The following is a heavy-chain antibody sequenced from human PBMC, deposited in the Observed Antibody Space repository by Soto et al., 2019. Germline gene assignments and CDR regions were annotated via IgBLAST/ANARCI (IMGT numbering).Heavy chain of an antibody. D-gene: IGHD3-3*01. CDR1: GPSVSSNRAA. Sequence: SQTLSRACAISGPSVSSNRAALNWIRQSPSRGLEWLGRTYYRSKWYNDYALSVKSRITINPDTAKNQFSLQLNSVTPEDTAVYYCAKTYDFRTVSGGMDVWGQGTTVTVSS. J-gene: IGHJ6*02. CDR2: TYYRSKWYN. V-gene: IGHV6-1*01. CDR3: AKTYDFRTVSGGMDV.